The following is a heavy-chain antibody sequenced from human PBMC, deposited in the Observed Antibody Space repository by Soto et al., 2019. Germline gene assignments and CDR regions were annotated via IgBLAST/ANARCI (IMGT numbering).Heavy chain of an antibody. CDR3: TRDQSIVGATGGAYFYYGMDV. Sequence: GGSLRLSCEVSGVSVSSNYISWVRQAPGKGLEWVSVLFSGGSTYYADSVQGRFTISRDTSKSTVYLQMHSLTAEDTAVYYCTRDQSIVGATGGAYFYYGMDVRGQGTTVTVSS. CDR1: GVSVSSNY. J-gene: IGHJ6*02. D-gene: IGHD1-26*01. CDR2: LFSGGST. V-gene: IGHV3-53*01.